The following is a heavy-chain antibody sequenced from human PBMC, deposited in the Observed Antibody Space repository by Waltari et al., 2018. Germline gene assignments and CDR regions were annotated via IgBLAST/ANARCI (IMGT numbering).Heavy chain of an antibody. V-gene: IGHV5-51*03. Sequence: EVQLVQSGAEVKKPGESLKISCKGPGYSFTSYWTGWVGELPGNGLEWMGIIYPADSDTRYSPSFQGQVTISADKSISTAYLQWSSLKASDTAMYYCATPPIGYCSGGSCRHFDYWGQGTLVTVSS. CDR1: GYSFTSYW. CDR3: ATPPIGYCSGGSCRHFDY. CDR2: IYPADSDT. J-gene: IGHJ4*02. D-gene: IGHD2-15*01.